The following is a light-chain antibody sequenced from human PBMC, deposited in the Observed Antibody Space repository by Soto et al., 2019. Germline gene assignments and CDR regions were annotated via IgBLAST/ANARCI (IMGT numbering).Light chain of an antibody. J-gene: IGKJ1*01. V-gene: IGKV1-5*03. CDR3: QKDHTYST. Sequence: DIQMTQSPSTLSASVGDRVTITCRASQSISPWLAWYQQKPGKAPKLLIYKASSLESGVPSRFSGSGSGTAFTITISSLQPDDCATYYCQKDHTYSTFGQGTKVEIK. CDR1: QSISPW. CDR2: KAS.